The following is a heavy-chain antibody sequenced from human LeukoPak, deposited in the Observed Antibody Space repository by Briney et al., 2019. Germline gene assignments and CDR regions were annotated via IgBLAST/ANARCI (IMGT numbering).Heavy chain of an antibody. D-gene: IGHD5-24*01. J-gene: IGHJ4*02. V-gene: IGHV4-59*01. Sequence: SETLSLTCTVSGGSISSFYWSWIRQPPGKGLEWIGYIYYIGNTNYNPSLKTRVTISIDTSRNQFSLKLSSVTAADTAMYYCARTRDGYNYHYFDYWGQGTLVTVSS. CDR2: IYYIGNT. CDR3: ARTRDGYNYHYFDY. CDR1: GGSISSFY.